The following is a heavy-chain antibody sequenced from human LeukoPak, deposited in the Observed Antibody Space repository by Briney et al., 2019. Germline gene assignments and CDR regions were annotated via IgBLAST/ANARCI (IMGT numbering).Heavy chain of an antibody. J-gene: IGHJ6*02. CDR1: GFTFSTYA. CDR3: ATPSYSSGWYGLYYGMDV. CDR2: ISGSGDT. V-gene: IGHV3-23*01. Sequence: GGSLRLSCAASGFTFSTYAMTWVRQVPGKGLECVSIISGSGDTYYADSVKGRFIISRDNSKNTLYLQMNSLRAEDTAVYYRATPSYSSGWYGLYYGMDVWGQGTTVTVSS. D-gene: IGHD6-19*01.